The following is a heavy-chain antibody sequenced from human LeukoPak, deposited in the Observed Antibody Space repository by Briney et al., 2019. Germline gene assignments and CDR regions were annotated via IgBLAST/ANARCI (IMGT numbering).Heavy chain of an antibody. CDR3: ARGFSSGYFEY. V-gene: IGHV3-21*01. Sequence: GGSLRLSCEASGFTFTSYSMNWVRQAPGKGLEWVSLISSSSSSHTYYADAVKGRFTISRDNAKNSLYLQMNSLRDEDTAVYYCARGFSSGYFEYWGQGSLVTVSS. CDR2: ISSSSSSHT. D-gene: IGHD3-22*01. CDR1: GFTFTSYS. J-gene: IGHJ4*02.